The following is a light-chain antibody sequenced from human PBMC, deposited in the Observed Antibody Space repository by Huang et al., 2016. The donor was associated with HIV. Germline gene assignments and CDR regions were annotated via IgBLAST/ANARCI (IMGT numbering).Light chain of an antibody. CDR2: GAS. J-gene: IGKJ3*01. CDR1: QSVSSN. V-gene: IGKV3-15*01. CDR3: QQYNNWPPFT. Sequence: EIVMTQSPATLSVSPGERATLSCRASQSVSSNLAWYQQKPGQAPRLLIYGASPRATGLPARFSGSVSGTEFTLTISSLQSEDFAVYYCQQYNNWPPFTFGPGTKVDIK.